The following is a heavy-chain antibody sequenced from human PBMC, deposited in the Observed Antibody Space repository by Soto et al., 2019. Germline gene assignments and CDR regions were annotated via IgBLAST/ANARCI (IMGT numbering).Heavy chain of an antibody. V-gene: IGHV3-7*01. J-gene: IGHJ5*01. CDR2: IKEDGSTK. D-gene: IGHD3-22*01. Sequence: EVQLVESGGDLVQPGGSLRLSCAASGFTFSRHYMSWVRQAPGKGLEWVANIKEDGSTKHYVDSVEGRFTISRDIAKNPLYLPMDPPRAEDTALYQCARVEYHYAGGGYPSRFDLWGQGTLVTVSP. CDR1: GFTFSRHY. CDR3: ARVEYHYAGGGYPSRFDL.